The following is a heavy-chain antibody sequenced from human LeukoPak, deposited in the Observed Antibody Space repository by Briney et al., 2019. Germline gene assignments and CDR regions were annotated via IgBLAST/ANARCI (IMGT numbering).Heavy chain of an antibody. J-gene: IGHJ6*03. CDR3: ARDRFQWLVSSRVYYYYMDV. Sequence: SETLSLTRSVSGYSISSGFYWGWIRQPPGKGLEWIGSMFHSGSTYYNRSLESRVTISVDTSKNQFSLKLSSVTAADTAVYYCARDRFQWLVSSRVYYYYMDVWGKGTTVTVSS. V-gene: IGHV4-38-2*02. CDR2: MFHSGST. CDR1: GYSISSGFY. D-gene: IGHD6-19*01.